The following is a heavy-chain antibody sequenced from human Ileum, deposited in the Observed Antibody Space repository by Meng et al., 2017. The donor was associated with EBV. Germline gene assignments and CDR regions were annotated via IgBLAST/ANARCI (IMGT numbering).Heavy chain of an antibody. CDR1: CGSFSSNYYH. D-gene: IGHD3-9*01. Sequence: VHLQGPRPGRVQPSAPLPLPCPVSCGSFSSNYYHWCWIRQPPGKGLGCIGIRYDSENAKYNPSLNSRVTISIDTTRNHFVLKLTSVTAADTAVYDCAYYFVGRGGPGSWGQGTLVTVSS. CDR3: AYYFVGRGGPGS. J-gene: IGHJ5*02. V-gene: IGHV4-61*03. CDR2: RYDSENA.